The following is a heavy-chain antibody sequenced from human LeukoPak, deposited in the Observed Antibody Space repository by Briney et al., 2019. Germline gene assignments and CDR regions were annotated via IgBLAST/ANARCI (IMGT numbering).Heavy chain of an antibody. J-gene: IGHJ6*03. CDR2: IYYSVST. CDR3: ARDGYYDILTGYYRPMNYYYYYYMDV. Sequence: SETLSLTCTVSGGSISSYYWSCIRQPPGKGLEWIGYIYYSVSTYYNPSLKSRVTISVDPSKNQFSLKLRSVTAADPAVYYCARDGYYDILTGYYRPMNYYYYYYMDVWGKGTTVTISS. D-gene: IGHD3-9*01. V-gene: IGHV4-59*04. CDR1: GGSISSYY.